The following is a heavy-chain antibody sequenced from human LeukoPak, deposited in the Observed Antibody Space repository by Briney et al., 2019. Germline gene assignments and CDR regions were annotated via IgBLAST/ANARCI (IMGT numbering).Heavy chain of an antibody. CDR3: ARDYTSCYWCYYYGVDV. D-gene: IGHD2-2*01. J-gene: IGHJ6*02. CDR1: GGTFSSYA. V-gene: IGHV1-69*05. Sequence: SVKVSCKASGGTFSSYAISWVRQAPGQGLEWMGGIIPIFGTANYAQKFQGRVTITTDESTSTAYMELSSLRSEDTAVYYCARDYTSCYWCYYYGVDVWGQGTTVTVSS. CDR2: IIPIFGTA.